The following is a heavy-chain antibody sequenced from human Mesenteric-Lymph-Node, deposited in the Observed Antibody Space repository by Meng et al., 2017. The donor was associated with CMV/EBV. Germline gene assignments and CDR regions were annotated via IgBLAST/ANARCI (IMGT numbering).Heavy chain of an antibody. CDR1: GGSVSSGSYY. J-gene: IGHJ6*02. Sequence: GSLRLSCTVSGGSVSSGSYYWSWIRQPPGKGLEWIGYIYYSGSTNYNPSLKSRVTISVDTSKNQFSLKLSSVTAADTAVYYCASLEYGASGYYYYGMDVWGQGTTVTVSS. D-gene: IGHD4-17*01. V-gene: IGHV4-61*01. CDR3: ASLEYGASGYYYYGMDV. CDR2: IYYSGST.